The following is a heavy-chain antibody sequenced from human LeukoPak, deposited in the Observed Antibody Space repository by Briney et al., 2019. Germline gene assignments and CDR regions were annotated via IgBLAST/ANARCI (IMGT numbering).Heavy chain of an antibody. V-gene: IGHV3-30*03. Sequence: PGGSLRLSCAASGFTFSSYSMNWVRQAPGKGLEWVAVISYDGSNKYYADSVKGRFTISRDNSKNTLYLQMNSLRAEDTAVYYCAREAMSSMIVVVTKKGGAFDIWGQGTMVTVSS. CDR1: GFTFSSYS. D-gene: IGHD3-22*01. CDR3: AREAMSSMIVVVTKKGGAFDI. J-gene: IGHJ3*02. CDR2: ISYDGSNK.